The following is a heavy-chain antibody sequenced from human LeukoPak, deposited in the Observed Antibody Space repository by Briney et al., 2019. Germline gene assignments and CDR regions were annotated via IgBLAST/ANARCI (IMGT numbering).Heavy chain of an antibody. D-gene: IGHD4-17*01. J-gene: IGHJ6*02. V-gene: IGHV3-30*18. CDR3: AKDLDGDSTYYSGMDV. CDR2: ISYDGGNK. Sequence: PGGSLRLSCAASGFTFSSYGMHWVRQAPGKGLEWVAVISYDGGNKYYADSVKGRFTISRDNSKNTLYLQMTSLRAEDTAVYYCAKDLDGDSTYYSGMDVWGQGTTVTVSS. CDR1: GFTFSSYG.